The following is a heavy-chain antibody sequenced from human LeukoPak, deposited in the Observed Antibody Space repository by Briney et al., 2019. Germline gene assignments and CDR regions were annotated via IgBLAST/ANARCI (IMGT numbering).Heavy chain of an antibody. CDR1: GGSISSYY. Sequence: SETLSLTCTVSGGSISSYYWSWIRQPPGKGLEWIGYIYYSGSTNHNPSLKSRVTISVDTSRNQFSLKLSSVTAADTAVYYCARAPWGRSDFWSGYPYYFDYWGQGTLVTVSS. J-gene: IGHJ4*02. CDR3: ARAPWGRSDFWSGYPYYFDY. D-gene: IGHD3-3*01. CDR2: IYYSGST. V-gene: IGHV4-59*01.